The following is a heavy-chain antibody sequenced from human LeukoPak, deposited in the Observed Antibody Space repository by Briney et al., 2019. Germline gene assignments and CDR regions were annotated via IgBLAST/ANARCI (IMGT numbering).Heavy chain of an antibody. V-gene: IGHV4-4*07. CDR1: GGSISGYY. CDR2: IYTSGST. J-gene: IGHJ6*02. D-gene: IGHD6-13*01. Sequence: SETLSLTCTVSGGSISGYYWSWIRQPAGKGLEWIGRIYTSGSTNYNPSLKSRVTMSVDTSKNQFSLKLSSVTAADTAVYYCARGITDLGGSSWYRYYYYGMDVWGQGTTVTVSS. CDR3: ARGITDLGGSSWYRYYYYGMDV.